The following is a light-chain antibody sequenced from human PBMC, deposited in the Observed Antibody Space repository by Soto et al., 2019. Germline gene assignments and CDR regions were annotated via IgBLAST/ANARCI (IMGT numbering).Light chain of an antibody. V-gene: IGKV3-15*01. CDR3: QQYNNWPRWT. CDR2: GAS. CDR1: QSVSSN. J-gene: IGKJ1*01. Sequence: EIVMTQFPATLSLSPGERATLSCRASQSVSSNLAWYQQKPGQAPRLLIYGASTRATGIPARFSGSGSGTEFTLTISSLQSEDFAVYYCQQYNNWPRWTFGQGTKVEMK.